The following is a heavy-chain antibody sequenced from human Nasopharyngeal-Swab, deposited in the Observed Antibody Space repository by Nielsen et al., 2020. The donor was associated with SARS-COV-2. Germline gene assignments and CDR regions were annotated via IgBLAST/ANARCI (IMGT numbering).Heavy chain of an antibody. CDR1: GFTFSSSV. V-gene: IGHV3-30-3*01. J-gene: IGHJ3*02. CDR3: ARERGAHDAFDI. CDR2: MASDGSTK. D-gene: IGHD4-17*01. Sequence: GESLKISCAASGFTFSSSVIHWVRQAPGKGPEWMAVMASDGSTKSYADSVKGRFTISRDNSKNTVYQQMNSLRAEDTAVYYCARERGAHDAFDIWGQGTMVAVSS.